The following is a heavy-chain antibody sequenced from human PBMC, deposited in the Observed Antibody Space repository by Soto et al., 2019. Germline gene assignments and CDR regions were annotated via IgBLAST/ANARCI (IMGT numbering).Heavy chain of an antibody. D-gene: IGHD6-19*01. CDR3: APQWLANPFHY. Sequence: EVLLLESGGGLVQPGGSLRLSCAASGFTFSGYAMSWVRQAPGKGLEWVSGISGGGAGTYYADSVKGRFTISRDNSRNTLYLQMNTLRAEDTAVYNCAPQWLANPFHYGGQGTLVTFSS. J-gene: IGHJ4*02. CDR2: ISGGGAGT. V-gene: IGHV3-23*01. CDR1: GFTFSGYA.